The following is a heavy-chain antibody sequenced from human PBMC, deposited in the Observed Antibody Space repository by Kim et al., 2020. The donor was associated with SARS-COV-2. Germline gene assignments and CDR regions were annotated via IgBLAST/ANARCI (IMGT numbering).Heavy chain of an antibody. V-gene: IGHV4-34*01. CDR2: INHSGST. J-gene: IGHJ5*02. CDR1: GGSFSGYY. D-gene: IGHD6-25*01. CDR3: ARQRGRGWFDP. Sequence: SETLSLTCAVYGGSFSGYYWSWIRQPPGKGLEWIGEINHSGSTNYNPSLKSRVTISVDTSKNQFSLKLSSVTAADTAVYYCARQRGRGWFDPWGQGTLVTVSS.